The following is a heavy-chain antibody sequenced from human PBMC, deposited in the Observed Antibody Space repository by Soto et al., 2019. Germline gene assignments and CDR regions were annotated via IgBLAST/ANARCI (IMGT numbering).Heavy chain of an antibody. CDR3: AKVDVSTAGSFDY. V-gene: IGHV3-23*01. D-gene: IGHD6-13*01. CDR2: INPSGDST. CDR1: GFTFSRHG. J-gene: IGHJ4*02. Sequence: GGSLRLSCVASGFTFSRHGLSWVRQAPGKGLEWVSTINPSGDSTFYADSVKGRFTISRDNSKNTVYLQMNSLSVGDTAVYLCAKVDVSTAGSFDYWGQGALVTVSS.